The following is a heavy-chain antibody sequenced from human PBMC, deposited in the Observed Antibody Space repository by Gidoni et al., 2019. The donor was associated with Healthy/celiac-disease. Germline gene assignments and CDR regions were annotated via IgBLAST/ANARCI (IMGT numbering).Heavy chain of an antibody. D-gene: IGHD6-13*01. CDR2: IYYSGST. CDR3: ARDAYSSSWPRADYYFDY. CDR1: GGSISSYY. Sequence: QVQLQESGPGLVKPSETLSLTCTVSGGSISSYYWSWIRQPPGKGLEWIGYIYYSGSTNYNPSLKSRVTISVDTSKNQFSLKLSSVTAADTAVYYCARDAYSSSWPRADYYFDYWGQGTLVTVSS. J-gene: IGHJ4*02. V-gene: IGHV4-59*01.